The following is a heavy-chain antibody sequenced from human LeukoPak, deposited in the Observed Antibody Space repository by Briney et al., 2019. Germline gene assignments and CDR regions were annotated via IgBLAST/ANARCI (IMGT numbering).Heavy chain of an antibody. J-gene: IGHJ5*02. CDR3: AGAGLLWFGDSRNWFDP. V-gene: IGHV3-23*01. Sequence: PGGSLRLSCAASGFTFSSYAMSWVRQAPGKGLEWVSAISGSGGSTYYADSVKGRFTISRDNSKNTLYLQMNSLRAEDTAVYYCAGAGLLWFGDSRNWFDPWGQGTLVTVSS. CDR2: ISGSGGST. D-gene: IGHD3-10*01. CDR1: GFTFSSYA.